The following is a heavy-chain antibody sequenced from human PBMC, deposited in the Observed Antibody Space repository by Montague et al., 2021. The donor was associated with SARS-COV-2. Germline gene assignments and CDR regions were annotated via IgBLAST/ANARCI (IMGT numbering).Heavy chain of an antibody. D-gene: IGHD3-10*01. CDR1: GFTFSSYA. Sequence: SLILSCAASGFTFSSYAMHWVRQAPGKGLEWVAVISYDGSNKYYADSVKGRFTISRDNSKNTLYLQMNSLRAEDTAVYYCSGGLLWFGELGYWGQGTLVTVSP. CDR3: SGGLLWFGELGY. CDR2: ISYDGSNK. J-gene: IGHJ4*02. V-gene: IGHV3-30*04.